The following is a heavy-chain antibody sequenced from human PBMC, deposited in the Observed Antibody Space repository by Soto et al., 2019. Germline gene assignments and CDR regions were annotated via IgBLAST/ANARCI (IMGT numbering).Heavy chain of an antibody. CDR2: INSYGSIT. J-gene: IGHJ6*02. CDR3: ARGLREIRNPHYYYYSGMDV. Sequence: GGSLRLSCTASGFTFSSYWMHWVRQAPGKGLVGVSRINSYGSITSYADSVTGRFTSSRDNAKNTLYLQMNSLRAEDTAVYYCARGLREIRNPHYYYYSGMDVWGQGTTVTVSS. CDR1: GFTFSSYW. V-gene: IGHV3-74*01.